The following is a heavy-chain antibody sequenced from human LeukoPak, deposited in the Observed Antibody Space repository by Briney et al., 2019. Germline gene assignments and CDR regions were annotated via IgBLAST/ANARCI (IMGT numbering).Heavy chain of an antibody. CDR3: AKGSSGYFADL. J-gene: IGHJ5*02. Sequence: PGGSLRLSCAASGFIFNNYGLIWAGQAQGKGLNWVSAISNDGGGTQYADFVEGRFTISRDNSKNTLFLQMSSLRAEDTALYYCAKGSSGYFADLWGQGTLVTVSS. V-gene: IGHV3-23*01. D-gene: IGHD3-22*01. CDR2: ISNDGGGT. CDR1: GFIFNNYG.